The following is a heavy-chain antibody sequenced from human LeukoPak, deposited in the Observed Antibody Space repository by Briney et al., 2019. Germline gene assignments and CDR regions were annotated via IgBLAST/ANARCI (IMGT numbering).Heavy chain of an antibody. CDR1: GYSFSHYW. J-gene: IGHJ4*02. CDR2: IYPGDSDT. CDR3: ARHSAYSGSYYSPDY. Sequence: GESLKISCKGSGYSFSHYWIGWVRQMPGKGLEWMGIIYPGDSDTRYSPSFQGQVTISADKSISTAYLQWSSLKASDTAMYYCARHSAYSGSYYSPDYWGQGTLVTVSS. D-gene: IGHD1-26*01. V-gene: IGHV5-51*01.